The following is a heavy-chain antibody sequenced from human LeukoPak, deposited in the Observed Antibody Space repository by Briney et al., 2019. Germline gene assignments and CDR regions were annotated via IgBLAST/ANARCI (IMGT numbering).Heavy chain of an antibody. CDR1: GYTFTAYY. Sequence: ASVKVSCKASGYTFTAYYIHWVGQAPGQGLEWMGWINPNSGGTYYAQNFQGRVAMTRDTSISTVYMELSRLRSDDTAVYFCARDRVWFGELSGTQNWFDPWGQGTLVTVSS. CDR2: INPNSGGT. D-gene: IGHD3-10*01. J-gene: IGHJ5*02. CDR3: ARDRVWFGELSGTQNWFDP. V-gene: IGHV1-2*02.